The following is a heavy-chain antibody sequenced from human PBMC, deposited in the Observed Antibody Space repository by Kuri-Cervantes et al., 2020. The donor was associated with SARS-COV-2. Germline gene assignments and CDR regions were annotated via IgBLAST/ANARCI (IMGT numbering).Heavy chain of an antibody. Sequence: SETLSLACTVSGGSISSSSYYWGWIRQPPGKGLEWIGSIYYSGSTYYNPSLKSRVTISVDTSKNQFSLKLSSVTAADTAVYYCARHATTMIVVVNHFDYWGQGTLVTVSS. V-gene: IGHV4-39*01. J-gene: IGHJ4*02. CDR3: ARHATTMIVVVNHFDY. D-gene: IGHD3-22*01. CDR2: IYYSGST. CDR1: GGSISSSSYY.